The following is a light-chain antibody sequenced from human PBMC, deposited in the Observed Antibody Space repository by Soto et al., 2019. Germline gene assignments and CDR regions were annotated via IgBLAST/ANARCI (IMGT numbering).Light chain of an antibody. Sequence: EIVLTQSPGTLSLSPGERVTLSCRASQSVSSTYVAWYQHKPGQAPRLLIYGASSRATGVPDRFSGSGSGTDFTLTISSLEPEDFAVYYCHQKETFGQGTKLELK. CDR3: HQKET. CDR2: GAS. V-gene: IGKV3-20*01. J-gene: IGKJ2*01. CDR1: QSVSSTY.